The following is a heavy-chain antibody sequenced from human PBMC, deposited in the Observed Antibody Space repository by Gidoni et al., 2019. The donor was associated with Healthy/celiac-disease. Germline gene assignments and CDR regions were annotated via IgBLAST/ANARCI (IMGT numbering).Heavy chain of an antibody. V-gene: IGHV1-2*02. J-gene: IGHJ4*02. CDR1: GYTFTGYY. Sequence: QVQLVQSGAEGNKPGASVKVSSTASGYTFTGYYIHWVRQAPGQGLEWMGWINPNSGGTNYAQKFQGRVTMTRDTSISTAYMELSRLRSDDTAVYYCARGLLWFGELPPFDYWGQGTLVTVSS. CDR2: INPNSGGT. CDR3: ARGLLWFGELPPFDY. D-gene: IGHD3-10*01.